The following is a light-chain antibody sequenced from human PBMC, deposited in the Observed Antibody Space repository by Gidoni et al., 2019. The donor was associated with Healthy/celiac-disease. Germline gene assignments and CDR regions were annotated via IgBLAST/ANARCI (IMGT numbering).Light chain of an antibody. J-gene: IGKJ4*01. V-gene: IGKV3-15*01. CDR3: QQYNNWPA. Sequence: DIVMPQSPATLSVSPGERATRSCRASKSVSIHLAWYQQKPGQAPRRHIYGASTRATGIPARFSGSGSGTEFTLTISRLQSEDFAGYYCQQYNNWPAFGGGTKVEIK. CDR2: GAS. CDR1: KSVSIH.